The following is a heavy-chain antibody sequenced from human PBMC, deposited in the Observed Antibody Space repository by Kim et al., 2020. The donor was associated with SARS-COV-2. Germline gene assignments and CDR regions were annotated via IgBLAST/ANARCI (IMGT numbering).Heavy chain of an antibody. D-gene: IGHD5-12*01. Sequence: VSVKSRITINPDTSKNQFSLQLNSVTPEDTAVYYCARGGDGYNLAYYFDYWGQGTLVTVSS. J-gene: IGHJ4*02. V-gene: IGHV6-1*01. CDR3: ARGGDGYNLAYYFDY.